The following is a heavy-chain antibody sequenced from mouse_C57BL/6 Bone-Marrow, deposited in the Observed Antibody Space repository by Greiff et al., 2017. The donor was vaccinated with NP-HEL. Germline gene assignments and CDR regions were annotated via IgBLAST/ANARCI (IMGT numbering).Heavy chain of an antibody. D-gene: IGHD3-1*01. V-gene: IGHV3-6*01. Sequence: EVKLVESGPGLVKPSQSLSLTCSVTGYSITSGYYWNWIRQFPGNKLEWMGYISYDGSNNYNPSLKNRISITRDTSKNQFFLKLNSVTTEDTATYYCAREKGRAFAYWGQGTLVTVSA. J-gene: IGHJ3*01. CDR1: GYSITSGYY. CDR3: AREKGRAFAY. CDR2: ISYDGSN.